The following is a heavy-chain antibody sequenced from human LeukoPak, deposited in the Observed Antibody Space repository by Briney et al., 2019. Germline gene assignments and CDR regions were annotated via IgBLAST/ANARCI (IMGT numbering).Heavy chain of an antibody. CDR3: ARLRDGRWLLEY. CDR1: GGSIRSSYYY. V-gene: IGHV4-39*01. CDR2: INYSGTT. Sequence: SETLSLTCTVSGGSIRSSYYYWGWIRQPPGKGLEWIASINYSGTTYYNPSLKSRVTISEDRPKNQFSLKLSSVTAADTAVYYCARLRDGRWLLEYWGQGTLVTVSS. D-gene: IGHD5-24*01. J-gene: IGHJ4*02.